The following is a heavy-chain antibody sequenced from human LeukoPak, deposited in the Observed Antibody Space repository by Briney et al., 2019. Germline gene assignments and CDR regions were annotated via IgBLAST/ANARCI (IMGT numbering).Heavy chain of an antibody. D-gene: IGHD2-2*01. V-gene: IGHV4-59*01. CDR2: IYYSGST. CDR3: ARVPVDNWFDP. Sequence: PSETLSLTCTVSGGSISSYYWSWIRQPPGKGLEWIGYIYYSGSTNYNPSLKSRVTISVDTSKNQFSLKLSSVTAVDTAVYYCARVPVDNWFDPWGQGTLVTVSS. J-gene: IGHJ5*02. CDR1: GGSISSYY.